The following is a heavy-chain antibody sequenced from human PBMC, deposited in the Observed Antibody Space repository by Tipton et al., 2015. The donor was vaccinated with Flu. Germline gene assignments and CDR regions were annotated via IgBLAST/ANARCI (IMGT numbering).Heavy chain of an antibody. V-gene: IGHV5-51*03. Sequence: QLVQSGAEVKEPGESLKISCQASGYLFSNYWIGWVRQTPAKGLEWMGIIYPADSYTTYSPSFHGQVSISADKSITTAYLQWSSLKASDTAMYYCARTNDYGDYWGQGTLVTVSS. J-gene: IGHJ4*02. CDR1: GYLFSNYW. CDR2: IYPADSYT. CDR3: ARTNDYGDY.